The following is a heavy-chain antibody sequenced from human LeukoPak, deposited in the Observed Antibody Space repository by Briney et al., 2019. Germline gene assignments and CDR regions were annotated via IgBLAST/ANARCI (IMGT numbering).Heavy chain of an antibody. CDR3: ARERRQWLANDY. CDR2: INPKSGGT. V-gene: IGHV1-2*02. Sequence: ASVNVSCKASGYTFTGYYMHWVRQAPGQGLEWMGWINPKSGGTNYAQKFQGRVTMTRDTSINTAYMELSRLRSDDTAVYYCARERRQWLANDYWGQGTLVTVSS. D-gene: IGHD6-19*01. J-gene: IGHJ4*02. CDR1: GYTFTGYY.